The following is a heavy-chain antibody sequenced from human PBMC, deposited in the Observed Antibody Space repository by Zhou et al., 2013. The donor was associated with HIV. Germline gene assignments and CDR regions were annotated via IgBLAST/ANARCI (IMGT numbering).Heavy chain of an antibody. CDR2: INPTGGGT. CDR1: GYTFTTYY. CDR3: ARGPGLMVYAIGGHFDY. Sequence: QAHLVQSGAEVKKPGASVKVSCKASGYTFTTYYIHWVRQAPGQGLEWMGMINPTGGGTTYTQKFQGRVTMTRDTSISTAYMELSGLRSEDTAVYYCARGPGLMVYAIGGHFDYWGQGTLVTVSS. D-gene: IGHD2-8*01. J-gene: IGHJ4*02. V-gene: IGHV1-46*01.